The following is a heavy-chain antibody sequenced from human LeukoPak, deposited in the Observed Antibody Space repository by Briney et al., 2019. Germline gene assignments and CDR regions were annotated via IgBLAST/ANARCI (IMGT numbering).Heavy chain of an antibody. D-gene: IGHD3-16*02. CDR1: GGSIISNNYY. CDR3: ARAAFGGVIDELDY. J-gene: IGHJ4*02. V-gene: IGHV4-39*07. Sequence: PSETLSLPCTVSGGSIISNNYYWGWIRQPPGKGLEWIGSIFYSKSTYYNPSLKSRVTILVDTSKNQFSLKLSSVTAADTAVYYCARAAFGGVIDELDYWGQGTLVTVSS. CDR2: IFYSKST.